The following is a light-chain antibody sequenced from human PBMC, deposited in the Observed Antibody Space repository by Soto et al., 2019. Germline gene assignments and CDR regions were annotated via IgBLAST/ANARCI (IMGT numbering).Light chain of an antibody. CDR1: QSISSY. Sequence: DIPMTQSPSSLSASVGDRVTITCRASQSISSYLNWYQQKPGKAPKLLIYAASSLQSGVPSRFSGSGSGTDFTLSISRLQPEDFATYYCQQSYSIPYTFGQGTRLEIK. CDR3: QQSYSIPYT. V-gene: IGKV1-39*01. CDR2: AAS. J-gene: IGKJ2*01.